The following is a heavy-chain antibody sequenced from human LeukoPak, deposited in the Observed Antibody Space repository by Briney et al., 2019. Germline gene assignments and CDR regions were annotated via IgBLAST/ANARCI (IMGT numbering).Heavy chain of an antibody. J-gene: IGHJ4*02. D-gene: IGHD3-10*01. CDR1: GYNFTNYW. CDR3: ARRMVRGVISPYYFDY. V-gene: IGHV5-51*01. CDR2: IYPGDSDT. Sequence: GESLKISCKTSGYNFTNYWIGWVRQMPGKGLEWMGIIYPGDSDTRYSPSFQGQVTISADKSISTAYLQWSSLKASDTAMYYCARRMVRGVISPYYFDYWGQGTLVTVSS.